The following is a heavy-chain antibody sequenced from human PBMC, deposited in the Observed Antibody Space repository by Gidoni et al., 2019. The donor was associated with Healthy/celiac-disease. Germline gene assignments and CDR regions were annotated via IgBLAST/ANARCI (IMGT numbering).Heavy chain of an antibody. J-gene: IGHJ5*02. CDR1: GFTFSSYG. CDR3: AREAVITMVRGVIFPTNNWFDP. CDR2: IWDDGSNK. Sequence: QVQLVESGGGVVQPGRSLRLSCAASGFTFSSYGMHWVRQPPGKGLEGVAVIWDDGSNKYYADSVKGRFTISRDNSKTTLYLQMNSLRAEDTAVYYCAREAVITMVRGVIFPTNNWFDPWGQGTLVTVSS. V-gene: IGHV3-33*01. D-gene: IGHD3-10*01.